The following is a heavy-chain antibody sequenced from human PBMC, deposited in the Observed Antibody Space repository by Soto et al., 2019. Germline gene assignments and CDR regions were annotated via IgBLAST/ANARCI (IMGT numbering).Heavy chain of an antibody. CDR2: MNPNSGNT. J-gene: IGHJ5*02. V-gene: IGHV1-8*01. Sequence: ASVKVSCKASGYTFTSYDINWVRQATGQGLEWMGWMNPNSGNTGYAQKFQGRVTMTRNTSISTAYMELSSLRSEDTAVYYCARELCGGDCYSQGFDPWGQGTLVTLSS. CDR3: ARELCGGDCYSQGFDP. CDR1: GYTFTSYD. D-gene: IGHD2-21*01.